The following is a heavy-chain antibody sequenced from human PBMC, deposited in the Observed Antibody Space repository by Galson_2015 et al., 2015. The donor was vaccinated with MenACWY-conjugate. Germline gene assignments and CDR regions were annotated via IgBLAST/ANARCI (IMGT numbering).Heavy chain of an antibody. D-gene: IGHD2-15*01. CDR3: AREGGAAKEFDY. V-gene: IGHV3-11*01. Sequence: SLRLSCAASGFTFSDYDMSWIRQAPGKGLEWVSYISSGGSSINHAEFVKGRFTISRDNAKNSQYLQMNSLRAEDTAVYYRAREGGAAKEFDYWGQGTLVTVSS. CDR2: ISSGGSSI. J-gene: IGHJ4*02. CDR1: GFTFSDYD.